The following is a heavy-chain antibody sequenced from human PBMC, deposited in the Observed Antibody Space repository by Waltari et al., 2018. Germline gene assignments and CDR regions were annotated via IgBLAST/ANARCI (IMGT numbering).Heavy chain of an antibody. V-gene: IGHV4-38-2*01. CDR1: GYSISSGYY. CDR2: IYHSGST. Sequence: QVQLQESGPGLVKPSETLSLTCAVSGYSISSGYYWGWIRQPPGKGLEWIGSIYHSGSTYYNPSLKSRVTISVDTSKNQFSLKLSSVTAADTAVYYCARHEVSSSWYVSYWGQGTLVTVSS. CDR3: ARHEVSSSWYVSY. J-gene: IGHJ4*02. D-gene: IGHD6-13*01.